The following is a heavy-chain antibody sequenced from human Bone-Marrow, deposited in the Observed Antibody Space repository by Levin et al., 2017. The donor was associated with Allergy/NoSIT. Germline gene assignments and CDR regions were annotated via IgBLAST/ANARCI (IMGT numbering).Heavy chain of an antibody. V-gene: IGHV3-9*01. CDR2: ISWNSGTI. CDR3: ARIKDYYYFYAMDV. J-gene: IGHJ6*02. CDR1: GFTFDDYT. Sequence: GGSLRLSCAASGFTFDDYTFHWVRQAPGKGLEWVSGISWNSGTIGYADSVKGRFTISRDNAKNSVYLQMDNLRAEDTALYYCARIKDYYYFYAMDVWGQGTTVTVSS.